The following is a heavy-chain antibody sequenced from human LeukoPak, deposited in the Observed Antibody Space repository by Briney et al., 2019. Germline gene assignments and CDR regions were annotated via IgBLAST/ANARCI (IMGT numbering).Heavy chain of an antibody. Sequence: SETLSLTCAVYGGSFSGSSYYWGWIRQPPGKGLEWIGSIYYSGSTYYNPSLKSRVTISVDTSKNQFSLKLSSVTAADTAVYYCARHAGGYDFGWFDPWGQGTLVTVSS. J-gene: IGHJ5*02. CDR2: IYYSGST. CDR1: GGSFSGSSYY. D-gene: IGHD5-12*01. V-gene: IGHV4-39*01. CDR3: ARHAGGYDFGWFDP.